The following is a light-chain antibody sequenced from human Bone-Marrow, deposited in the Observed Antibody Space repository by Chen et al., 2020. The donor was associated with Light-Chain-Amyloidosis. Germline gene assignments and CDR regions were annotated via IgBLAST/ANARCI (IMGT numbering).Light chain of an antibody. J-gene: IGLJ1*01. Sequence: QSALTQPASVSGSPGQSLTISCTGTCSDVGGDNHVSWYQQHPDKAPKLMIYEVTTRPSWVPDRFSGSKSDNTASLTISGLQTEDEADYFCSSYTITSTLVFGSGTRVTVL. CDR3: SSYTITSTLV. V-gene: IGLV2-14*01. CDR1: CSDVGGDNH. CDR2: EVT.